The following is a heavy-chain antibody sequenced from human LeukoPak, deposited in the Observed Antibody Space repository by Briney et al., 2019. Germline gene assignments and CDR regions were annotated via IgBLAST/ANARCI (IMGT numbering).Heavy chain of an antibody. CDR2: ISSSSSYI. V-gene: IGHV3-21*01. CDR1: GFTFSSYS. CDR3: ARDPILRFLEWSLGRNYYYMDV. D-gene: IGHD3-3*01. J-gene: IGHJ6*03. Sequence: GGSLRLSCAASGFTFSSYSMNWVRQAPGKGLEWVSSISSSSSYIYYADSVKGRFTISRDNAKNSLYLQMNSLRAEDTAVYYCARDPILRFLEWSLGRNYYYMDVWGKGTTVTVSS.